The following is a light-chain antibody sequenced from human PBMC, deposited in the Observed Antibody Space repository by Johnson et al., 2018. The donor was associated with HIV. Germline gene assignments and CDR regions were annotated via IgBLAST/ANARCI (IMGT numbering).Light chain of an antibody. V-gene: IGLV1-51*02. Sequence: HSVLTQPPSVSAAPGQKVTISCSGGSSNIGTNYVSWYQQLPRAAPKLLIYENDKLPSGIPDRFSGSKSAASATLDITGLQSGDEGDYYCATWDCSLSAEVFGTGTKATGL. CDR1: SSNIGTNY. CDR3: ATWDCSLSAEV. J-gene: IGLJ1*01. CDR2: END.